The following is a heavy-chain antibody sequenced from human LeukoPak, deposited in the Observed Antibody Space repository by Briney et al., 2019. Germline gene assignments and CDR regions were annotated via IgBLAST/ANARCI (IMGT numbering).Heavy chain of an antibody. Sequence: GGSLRLSCAASGFTFSSYWMTWVRQAPGKGLEWVANIKEDESEKNYADSVKGRFTISRDNAKNTLYLQMNSLRAEDTAVYYCAKGWRECSGGSCYSDPDYWGQGTLVTVSS. CDR1: GFTFSSYW. D-gene: IGHD2-15*01. V-gene: IGHV3-7*03. J-gene: IGHJ4*02. CDR3: AKGWRECSGGSCYSDPDY. CDR2: IKEDESEK.